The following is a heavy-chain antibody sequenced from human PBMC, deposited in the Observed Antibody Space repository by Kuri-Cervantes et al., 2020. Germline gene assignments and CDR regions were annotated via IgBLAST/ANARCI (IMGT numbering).Heavy chain of an antibody. CDR3: ARERGYCGGDCYLLELYGMDV. Sequence: SLKISCAASGFTFSSYGMHWVRQAPGKGLEWVAVISYDGSNKYYADSVKGRFTISRDNSKNTLYLQMNSLRAEDTAVYYCARERGYCGGDCYLLELYGMDVWGQGTTVTVSS. J-gene: IGHJ6*02. CDR2: ISYDGSNK. V-gene: IGHV3-30*03. CDR1: GFTFSSYG. D-gene: IGHD2-21*02.